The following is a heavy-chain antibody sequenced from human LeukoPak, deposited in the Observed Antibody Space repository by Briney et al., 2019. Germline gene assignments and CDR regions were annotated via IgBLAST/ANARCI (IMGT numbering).Heavy chain of an antibody. V-gene: IGHV4-39*02. CDR1: GGAISGRRDY. CDR2: IYYSGST. D-gene: IGHD3-16*01. Sequence: KPSETLSLTCTVSGGAISGRRDYWGWIRQPPGKGLEWIASIYYSGSTHYNPSLKSRVTISVDTSRNQFSLELRTATAADSAIYYCARDVSRGEPGGAFDIWGQGTMVTVSS. CDR3: ARDVSRGEPGGAFDI. J-gene: IGHJ3*02.